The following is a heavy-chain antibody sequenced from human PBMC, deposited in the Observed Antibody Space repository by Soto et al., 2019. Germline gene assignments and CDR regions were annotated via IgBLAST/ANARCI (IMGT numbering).Heavy chain of an antibody. J-gene: IGHJ4*02. CDR2: ISSSSSYI. V-gene: IGHV3-21*01. D-gene: IGHD5-12*01. CDR1: GFTFSSYS. CDR3: AREVSKYSGYDFEY. Sequence: EVQLVESGGGLVKPGGSLRLSCAASGFTFSSYSMNWVRQAPGKGLEWVSSISSSSSYIYYADSVKGRFTISRDNAKNSLYLQMNSLRAEDTAVYYCAREVSKYSGYDFEYWGQGTRVTVSS.